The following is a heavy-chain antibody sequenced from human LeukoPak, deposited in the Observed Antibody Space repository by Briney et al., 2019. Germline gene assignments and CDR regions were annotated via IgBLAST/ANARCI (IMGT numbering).Heavy chain of an antibody. J-gene: IGHJ4*02. V-gene: IGHV4-61*02. CDR1: GGSISSGSYH. CDR2: IYTSGST. CDR3: ARADGRIAARRPLFDY. Sequence: SQTLSLTCTVSGGSISSGSYHWSWIRQPAGKGLEWIGRIYTSGSTNYNPSLKSRVTISVDTSKNQFSLKLSSVTAADTAVYYCARADGRIAARRPLFDYWGQGTLVTVSS. D-gene: IGHD6-6*01.